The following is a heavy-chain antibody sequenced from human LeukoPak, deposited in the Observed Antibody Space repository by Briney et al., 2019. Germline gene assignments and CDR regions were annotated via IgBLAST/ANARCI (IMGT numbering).Heavy chain of an antibody. V-gene: IGHV1-18*01. D-gene: IGHD2-15*01. Sequence: ASVKVSCKASGYTFTTYGISWVRQAPGQGLEWMGCISPYNGNTNYAQKLQGRVTMTTDTSTSTAYMGLRSLRSDDTAVYYCARDRAVVVAATDYWGQGTLVTVSS. J-gene: IGHJ4*02. CDR1: GYTFTTYG. CDR3: ARDRAVVVAATDY. CDR2: ISPYNGNT.